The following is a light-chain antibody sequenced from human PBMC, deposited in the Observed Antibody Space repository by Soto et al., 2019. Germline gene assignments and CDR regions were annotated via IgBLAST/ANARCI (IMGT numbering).Light chain of an antibody. CDR2: DTS. J-gene: IGKJ2*01. Sequence: DVQMTQSPSAMSASVGDRVTITCRASQDISRFVAWFQQKPGKASERLIYDTSSLQPGVPSRFSGSGSGTEFTLAISGLQPEDFATYYCLQHNSYPYTVGQGTKVDIK. V-gene: IGKV1-17*03. CDR1: QDISRF. CDR3: LQHNSYPYT.